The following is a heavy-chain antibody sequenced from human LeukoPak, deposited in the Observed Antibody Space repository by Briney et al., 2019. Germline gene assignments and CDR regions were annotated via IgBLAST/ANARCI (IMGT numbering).Heavy chain of an antibody. V-gene: IGHV3-33*01. CDR1: GFNFSTYG. CDR3: ARGQQLVKTD. D-gene: IGHD6-13*01. Sequence: GRSLRLSCAASGFNFSTYGMHWVRRAPGKGLEWVAVIWYDGSIKNYADSVKGRFTISRDNSKNTVYLQMDSLRAEDTALYYCARGQQLVKTDWGQGTLVTVSS. CDR2: IWYDGSIK. J-gene: IGHJ4*02.